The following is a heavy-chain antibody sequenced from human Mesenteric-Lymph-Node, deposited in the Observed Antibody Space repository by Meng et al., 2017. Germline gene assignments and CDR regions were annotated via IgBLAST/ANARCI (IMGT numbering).Heavy chain of an antibody. J-gene: IGHJ4*02. V-gene: IGHV3-30*10. CDR1: GFTFSSYA. D-gene: IGHD6-19*01. CDR3: ARTWVAVAENGGPFDY. Sequence: SLKISCAASGFTFSSYAMHWVRQAPGKGLEWVAVISYDGSNKYYIDSVKGRFTISRDNSKNTLYLQMNSLRAEDTAVYYCARTWVAVAENGGPFDYWGQGTLVTVSS. CDR2: ISYDGSNK.